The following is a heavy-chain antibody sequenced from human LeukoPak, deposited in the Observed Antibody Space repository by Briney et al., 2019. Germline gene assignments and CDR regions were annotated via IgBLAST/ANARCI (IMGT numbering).Heavy chain of an antibody. CDR3: ARDRSSSWFDAFDI. J-gene: IGHJ3*02. V-gene: IGHV4-4*07. Sequence: SETLSLTCSVSGASISSYYWSWIRQPAGKGLEWIGRIYTSGGTDYNPSLKSRVTMSADTSEKQFSLKLSSVTAADTAVYYCARDRSSSWFDAFDIWGQGTMVTVSS. CDR1: GASISSYY. D-gene: IGHD6-13*01. CDR2: IYTSGGT.